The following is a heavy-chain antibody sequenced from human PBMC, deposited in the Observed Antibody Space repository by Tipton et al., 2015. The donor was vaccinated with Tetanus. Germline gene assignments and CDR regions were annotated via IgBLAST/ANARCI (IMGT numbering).Heavy chain of an antibody. CDR2: IYYTGAT. CDR3: EGDDYYETSLRDYYGEEV. Sequence: TLSLTCTVSGASITTYHWSWLRQTPGRGLEWIGHIYYTGATSYNSSLQSPVTLSIDTSKNQLSLKMTSVTAADTAVYFCEGDDYYETSLRDYYGEEVWGQGTTVTVSS. J-gene: IGHJ6*02. V-gene: IGHV4-59*01. CDR1: GASITTYH. D-gene: IGHD3-16*01.